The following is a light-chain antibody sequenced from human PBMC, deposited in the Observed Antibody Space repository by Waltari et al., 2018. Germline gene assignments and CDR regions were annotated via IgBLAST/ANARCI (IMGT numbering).Light chain of an antibody. V-gene: IGKV3-11*01. J-gene: IGKJ5*01. Sequence: SCEANERVSSYLACDQQKPGLAPRLLIYEASNRAACIPARFSGSGYGTDFTLTNSSLEPEDFAIYYCQQRTNWVTTFGQGTRLDIK. CDR1: ERVSSY. CDR3: QQRTNWVTT. CDR2: EAS.